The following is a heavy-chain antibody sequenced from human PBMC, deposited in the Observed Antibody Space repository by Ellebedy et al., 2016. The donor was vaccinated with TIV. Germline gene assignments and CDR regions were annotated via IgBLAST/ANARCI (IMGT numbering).Heavy chain of an antibody. CDR2: IFNGNT. D-gene: IGHD2-8*01. J-gene: IGHJ4*02. Sequence: AASVKVSCKGSGYTFSNYDIDWVRQSPGQGLEWMGWIFNGNTYYAQKFQGRVTMTTDTSTNTAYMELRSLRSDDTAMYFCARNGGGLGYWGQGTLVTVSS. V-gene: IGHV1-18*01. CDR3: ARNGGGLGY. CDR1: GYTFSNYD.